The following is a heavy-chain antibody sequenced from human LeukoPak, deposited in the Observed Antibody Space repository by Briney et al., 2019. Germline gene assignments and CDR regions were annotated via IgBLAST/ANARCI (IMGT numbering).Heavy chain of an antibody. V-gene: IGHV4-59*01. Sequence: PSETLSLTCTVSGGSISSYYWSWIRQPPGKGLEWIGYIYYSGSTNYNPSLKSRVTISVDTSKNQFSLKLSSVTAADTAVYYCARQNRSPYSSSPSWLPHYYFDYWGQGTLVTVSS. D-gene: IGHD6-6*01. CDR2: IYYSGST. CDR3: ARQNRSPYSSSPSWLPHYYFDY. CDR1: GGSISSYY. J-gene: IGHJ4*02.